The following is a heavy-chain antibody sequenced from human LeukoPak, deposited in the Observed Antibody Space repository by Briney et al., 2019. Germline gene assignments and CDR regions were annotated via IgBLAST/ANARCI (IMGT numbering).Heavy chain of an antibody. CDR3: ARPLRVTMIRGAAFRASSDFDP. J-gene: IGHJ5*02. V-gene: IGHV1-2*02. CDR1: GYTFIRYY. D-gene: IGHD3-10*01. CDR2: INPNTGGT. Sequence: ASVKVSCKASGYTFIRYYIHWVRQAPGQGLEWMGWINPNTGGTKYAQRFQDRVTMTRDTSISTAYMEVSRLRYDDTAVYYCARPLRVTMIRGAAFRASSDFDPWGQGTLVTVSS.